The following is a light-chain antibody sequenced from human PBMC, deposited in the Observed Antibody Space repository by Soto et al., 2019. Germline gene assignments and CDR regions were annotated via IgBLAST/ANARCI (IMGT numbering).Light chain of an antibody. CDR1: QSVSSTY. CDR2: GAS. Sequence: EIVLTQSPGTLSLSPGERATLSCRASQSVSSTYLAWYQQKPGQAPRLLIYGASSRATGIADRFSGSVSGTDFTLTISTLEPEDCAVYYCQHYGSSRWTFGQGTRVDI. J-gene: IGKJ1*01. V-gene: IGKV3-20*01. CDR3: QHYGSSRWT.